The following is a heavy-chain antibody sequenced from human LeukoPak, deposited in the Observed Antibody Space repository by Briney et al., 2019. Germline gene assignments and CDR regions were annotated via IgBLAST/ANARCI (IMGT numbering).Heavy chain of an antibody. V-gene: IGHV5-51*01. J-gene: IGHJ6*02. CDR3: ARGVATISYYYYGMDV. CDR2: IYPGDSDT. Sequence: HGESLKTSCKGSGYSFTSYWIGWVRQMPGKGLEWMGIIYPGDSDTRYSPSFQGQVTISADKSISTAYLQWSSLKASDTAMYYCARGVATISYYYYGMDVWGQGTTVTVSS. CDR1: GYSFTSYW. D-gene: IGHD5-12*01.